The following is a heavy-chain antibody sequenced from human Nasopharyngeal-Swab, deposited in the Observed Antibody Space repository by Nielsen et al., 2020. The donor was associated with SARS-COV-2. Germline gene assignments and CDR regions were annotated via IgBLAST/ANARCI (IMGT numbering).Heavy chain of an antibody. CDR2: IYPGDSDT. CDR3: ARRRRSGSYYWDY. CDR1: GYSFTSYW. D-gene: IGHD1-26*01. J-gene: IGHJ4*02. V-gene: IGHV5-51*01. Sequence: KVSCKGSGYSFTSYWIGWVRQMPGKGLEWMGIIYPGDSDTRYSPSFQGQVTISADKAISTAYLQWSSLKASDTAMYYCARRRRSGSYYWDYWGQGTLVTVSS.